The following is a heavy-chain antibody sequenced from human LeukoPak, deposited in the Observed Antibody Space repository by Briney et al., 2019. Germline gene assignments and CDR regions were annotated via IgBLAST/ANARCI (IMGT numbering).Heavy chain of an antibody. Sequence: PGRSLRLSCAASGFTFSSYGMHWVRQAPGKGLEWVAVISYDGSNKYCADSVKGRFTISRDNSKNTLYLQMNSLRAEDTAVYYCAKDSNLEYFDYWGQGTLVTVSS. CDR2: ISYDGSNK. D-gene: IGHD1-1*01. CDR3: AKDSNLEYFDY. J-gene: IGHJ4*02. V-gene: IGHV3-30*18. CDR1: GFTFSSYG.